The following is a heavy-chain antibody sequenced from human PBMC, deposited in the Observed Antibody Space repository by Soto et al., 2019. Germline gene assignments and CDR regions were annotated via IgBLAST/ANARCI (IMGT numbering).Heavy chain of an antibody. J-gene: IGHJ5*02. D-gene: IGHD2-21*02. V-gene: IGHV3-21*01. Sequence: EVQLVESGGGLVKPGGSLRLSSAASGFTFSRSAMNWVRQAPGKGLEWVSCISGSSSSIYYADSVQGRFTISRDNAKNSLYLQMNSLRAEDTAVYYCAIDPFGGGDSEWFDPWGQGTLVTVSS. CDR1: GFTFSRSA. CDR3: AIDPFGGGDSEWFDP. CDR2: ISGSSSSI.